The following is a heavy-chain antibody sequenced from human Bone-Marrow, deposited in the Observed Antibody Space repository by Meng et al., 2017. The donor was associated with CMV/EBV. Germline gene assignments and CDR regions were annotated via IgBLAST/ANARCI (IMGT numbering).Heavy chain of an antibody. V-gene: IGHV3-23*01. CDR3: AKDGLWFGELRASPWYYFDY. Sequence: SYAMSWVRQAPGKGLEWVSAISGSGGSTYYADSVKGRFTISRDNSKNTLYLQMNSLRAEDTAVYYCAKDGLWFGELRASPWYYFDYWGQGTLVTVSS. CDR1: SYA. CDR2: ISGSGGST. D-gene: IGHD3-10*01. J-gene: IGHJ4*02.